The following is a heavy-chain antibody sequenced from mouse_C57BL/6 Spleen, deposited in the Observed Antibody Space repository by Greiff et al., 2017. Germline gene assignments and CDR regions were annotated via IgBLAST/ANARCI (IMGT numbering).Heavy chain of an antibody. CDR1: GYSITSGYY. Sequence: VQLQQSGPGLVKPSQSLSLTCSVTGYSITSGYYWNWIRQFPGNKLEWMGYISYDGSNNYNPSLKNRISITRDTSKNQFFLKLNSVTTEDTATYYCAKTTTSHLSYWGQGTTLTVSS. CDR3: AKTTTSHLSY. D-gene: IGHD1-1*01. J-gene: IGHJ2*01. V-gene: IGHV3-6*01. CDR2: ISYDGSN.